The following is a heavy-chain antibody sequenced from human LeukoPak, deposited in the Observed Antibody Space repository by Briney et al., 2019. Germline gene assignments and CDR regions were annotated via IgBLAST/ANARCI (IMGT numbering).Heavy chain of an antibody. CDR3: AGTGLFFDY. V-gene: IGHV4-59*01. J-gene: IGHJ4*02. D-gene: IGHD7-27*01. CDR1: GASISGYY. CDR2: MYYSGGT. Sequence: PSETLSLTCRVSGASISGYYWSWIRQPPGKGLEWIGHMYYSGGTTYNPSLKSRVSISLDTSKNHFSLKLSSVTAADTAVYYCAGTGLFFDYWSQGTLVTVSS.